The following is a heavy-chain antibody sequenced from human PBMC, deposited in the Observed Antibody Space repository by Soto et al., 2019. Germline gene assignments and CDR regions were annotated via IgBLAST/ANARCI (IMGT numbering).Heavy chain of an antibody. D-gene: IGHD5-18*01. V-gene: IGHV4-59*08. CDR2: IYYSGST. CDR1: GGSISSYY. Sequence: QVQLQESGPGLVKPSETLSLTCTVSGGSISSYYWSWIRQPPGKGLEWIGYIYYSGSTNYNPSLKSRVPISVDTSKYRFPLKLRSVTPADTAVCCCAGRYGSCFDCWGQGTLVTVSS. J-gene: IGHJ4*02. CDR3: AGRYGSCFDC.